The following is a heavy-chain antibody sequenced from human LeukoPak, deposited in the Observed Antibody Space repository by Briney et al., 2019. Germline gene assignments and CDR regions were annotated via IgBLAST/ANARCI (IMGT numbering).Heavy chain of an antibody. CDR2: IYYSGST. Sequence: PSETLSLTCTVSGGSISSYYWSWIRQPPGKGLEWIGYIYYSGSTNYNPSLKSRVTISVDTSKNQFSLKLSSVTAADTAVYYCARYVVGYGDYVEAFDIWGQGQWSPSLQ. CDR3: ARYVVGYGDYVEAFDI. CDR1: GGSISSYY. D-gene: IGHD4-17*01. V-gene: IGHV4-59*08. J-gene: IGHJ3*02.